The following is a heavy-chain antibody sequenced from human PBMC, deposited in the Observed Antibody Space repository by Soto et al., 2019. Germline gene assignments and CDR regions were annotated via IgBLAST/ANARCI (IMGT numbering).Heavy chain of an antibody. D-gene: IGHD4-17*01. V-gene: IGHV3-49*05. CDR3: TADYDRAPRTYYFDN. CDR2: IRSKAYGGTT. J-gene: IGHJ4*02. CDR1: GFTFGDYA. Sequence: EVQLVESGGGLVKPGRSLRLSCTASGFTFGDYAMSWFRQAPGKGLEWVGFIRSKAYGGTTEYAASVKGRFTISRDDSKSIAYLQMNSLKTEDTAVYYCTADYDRAPRTYYFDNWGQGTLVTVSS.